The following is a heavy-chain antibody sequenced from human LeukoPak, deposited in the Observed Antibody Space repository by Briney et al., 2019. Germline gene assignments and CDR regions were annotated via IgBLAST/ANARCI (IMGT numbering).Heavy chain of an antibody. CDR2: INPNSGGT. Sequence: WASMKVSCKASGYTFTGYYMHWVRQAPGQGLEWMGWINPNSGGTNYAQKFQGRVTMTRDTSISTAYMELSRLRSDDTAVYYCARVVVRGVVLDAFDIWGQGTMVTVSS. CDR1: GYTFTGYY. CDR3: ARVVVRGVVLDAFDI. J-gene: IGHJ3*02. D-gene: IGHD3-10*01. V-gene: IGHV1-2*02.